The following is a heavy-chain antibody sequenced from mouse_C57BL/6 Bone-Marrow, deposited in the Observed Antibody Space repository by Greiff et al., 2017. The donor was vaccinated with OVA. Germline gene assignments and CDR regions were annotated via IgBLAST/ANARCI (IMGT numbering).Heavy chain of an antibody. CDR3: ARGDYGSSLFDY. Sequence: VQLQQSGPELVKPGASVKISCKASGYTFTDYYMNWVKQSHGKSLEWIGDINPNNGGTSYNQKFKGKATLTVDKSSSTAYMELRSLTSDDSAVYYCARGDYGSSLFDYWGQGTTLTVSS. CDR1: GYTFTDYY. CDR2: INPNNGGT. D-gene: IGHD1-1*01. V-gene: IGHV1-26*01. J-gene: IGHJ2*01.